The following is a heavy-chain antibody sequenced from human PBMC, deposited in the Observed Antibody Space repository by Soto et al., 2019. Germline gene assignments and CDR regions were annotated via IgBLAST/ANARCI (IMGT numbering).Heavy chain of an antibody. J-gene: IGHJ4*02. D-gene: IGHD3-10*01. Sequence: QVQVVESGGGVVQPGRSLRLSCAASGFSFSTYGMYWVRQAPGKGLEWVARISYDGSDQFYGDSVKGRFTISRDNSKNILYLQMNSLRSEDTAVYYCAKDPGADYWGQRTVVTVSA. V-gene: IGHV3-30*18. CDR2: ISYDGSDQ. CDR1: GFSFSTYG. CDR3: AKDPGADY.